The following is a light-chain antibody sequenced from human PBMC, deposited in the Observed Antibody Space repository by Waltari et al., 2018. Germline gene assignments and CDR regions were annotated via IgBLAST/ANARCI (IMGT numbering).Light chain of an antibody. CDR1: SGSIASNF. V-gene: IGLV6-57*03. CDR3: QSYDTTTHWV. J-gene: IGLJ3*02. CDR2: EDN. Sequence: NFMLTQPHSVSESPGKTVIISCTRSSGSIASNFVQWYPQRPGSAPTTVIFEDNERPSGVPDRFSGSIDSSSNSASLTISGLRTEDEADYYCQSYDTTTHWVFGGGTKLTVL.